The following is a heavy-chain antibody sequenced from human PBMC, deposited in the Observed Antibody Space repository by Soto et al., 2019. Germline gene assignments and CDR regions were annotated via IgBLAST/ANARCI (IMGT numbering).Heavy chain of an antibody. CDR3: AKNPGYYYDSTGYHFDY. CDR1: EFTFSNDC. V-gene: IGHV3-23*01. D-gene: IGHD3-22*01. Sequence: GGSLILSCAAYEFTFSNDCMSWVRQAPGKGLEWVSAISYGGGTTYYADSVKGRFTISRDNSKNTLYLQMNSLRAEDTAVYYCAKNPGYYYDSTGYHFDYWGQGTLVTVSS. CDR2: ISYGGGTT. J-gene: IGHJ4*02.